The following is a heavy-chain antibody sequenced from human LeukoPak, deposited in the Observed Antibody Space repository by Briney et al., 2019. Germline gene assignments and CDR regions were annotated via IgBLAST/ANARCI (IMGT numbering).Heavy chain of an antibody. D-gene: IGHD2-15*01. CDR1: GFTFSSYA. CDR2: ISYDGSNK. J-gene: IGHJ4*02. Sequence: PGRSLRLSCAASGFTFSSYAMHWVRQAPGKGPEWVAVISYDGSNKYYADSVKGRFTISRDNSKNTLYLQMNSLRAEDTAVYYCARSGYCSGGSCYPKLHYFDYWGQGTLVTVSS. V-gene: IGHV3-30-3*01. CDR3: ARSGYCSGGSCYPKLHYFDY.